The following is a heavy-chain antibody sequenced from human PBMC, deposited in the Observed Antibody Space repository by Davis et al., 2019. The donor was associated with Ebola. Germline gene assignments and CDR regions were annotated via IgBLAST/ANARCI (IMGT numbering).Heavy chain of an antibody. D-gene: IGHD3-10*01. Sequence: SETLSLTCTVSGGSISSYYWSWIRQPPGKGLEWIGYIYYSGSTNYNPSLKSRVTISVDTSKNQFSLKLSSVTAADTAVYYCARARITMVRGVYFYYYYGMDVWGQGTTVTVSS. V-gene: IGHV4-59*12. CDR2: IYYSGST. CDR3: ARARITMVRGVYFYYYYGMDV. CDR1: GGSISSYY. J-gene: IGHJ6*02.